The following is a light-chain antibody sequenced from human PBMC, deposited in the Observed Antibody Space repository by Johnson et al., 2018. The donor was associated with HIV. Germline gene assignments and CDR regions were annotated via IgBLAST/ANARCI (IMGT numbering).Light chain of an antibody. CDR3: GTWDSRLSAYV. CDR1: SSNIGNNY. CDR2: DNN. J-gene: IGLJ1*01. V-gene: IGLV1-51*01. Sequence: QSILTQPPSVSAAPGQKVIISCSGSSSNIGNNYVSWYQQLPGTAPKLLIYDNNKRPSGIPDRFSGSKSGTSATLGITGLQTGDEADYYCGTWDSRLSAYVFGTGTKVTVL.